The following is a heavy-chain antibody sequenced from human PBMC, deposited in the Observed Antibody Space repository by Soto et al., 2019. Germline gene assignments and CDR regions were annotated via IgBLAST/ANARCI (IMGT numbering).Heavy chain of an antibody. CDR2: ISSSSSYI. D-gene: IGHD3-10*01. CDR1: GFTFSSYS. V-gene: IGHV3-21*01. Sequence: PGGSLRLSCAASGFTFSSYSMNWVRQAPGKWLEWVSSISSSSSYIYYADSVKGRITISRDNAKNSRYLQMNSLSAEDTAVYYCAGDGSRITMPSNWFDPWGQGTRVTVSS. J-gene: IGHJ5*02. CDR3: AGDGSRITMPSNWFDP.